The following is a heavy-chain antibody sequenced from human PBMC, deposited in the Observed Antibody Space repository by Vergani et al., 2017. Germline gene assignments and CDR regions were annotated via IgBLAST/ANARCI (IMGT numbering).Heavy chain of an antibody. CDR3: ARLVGATTHFDY. D-gene: IGHD1-26*01. V-gene: IGHV3-23*01. CDR2: ISGSGGST. J-gene: IGHJ4*02. Sequence: EVQLLESGGGLVQPGGSLRLSCAASGFTFSSYAMSWVRQAPGKGLEWVSGISGSGGSTYYADSVKGRFTISRDNSMNTLYLQMNSLRAEDTAVYYCARLVGATTHFDYWGQGTLVTVSS. CDR1: GFTFSSYA.